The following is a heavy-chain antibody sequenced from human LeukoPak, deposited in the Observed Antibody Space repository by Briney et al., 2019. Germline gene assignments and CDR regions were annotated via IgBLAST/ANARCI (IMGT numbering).Heavy chain of an antibody. CDR3: AREGITAAVDY. J-gene: IGHJ4*02. Sequence: GGSLRLSCAASGFTFTSYWMSWVRQAPGKGLEWVANIKLDGSEKYYVDSVKGRFTISRDNAKNSLYQQMNSLRAEDTAVYYCAREGITAAVDYWGQETLVTVSS. CDR2: IKLDGSEK. CDR1: GFTFTSYW. D-gene: IGHD6-13*01. V-gene: IGHV3-7*01.